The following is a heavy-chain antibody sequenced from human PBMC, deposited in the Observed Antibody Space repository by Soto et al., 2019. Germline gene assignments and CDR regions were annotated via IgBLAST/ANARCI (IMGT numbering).Heavy chain of an antibody. J-gene: IGHJ4*02. CDR3: ARVTRSSGWTYFDY. V-gene: IGHV1-3*01. D-gene: IGHD6-19*01. Sequence: ASVKVSCKASGYTFTSYAMHWVRQAPGQRLEWMGWINAGNGNTKYSQKFQGRVTITRDTSASTAYMELSSLRSEDTAVYYCARVTRSSGWTYFDYWGQGTLVTVSS. CDR1: GYTFTSYA. CDR2: INAGNGNT.